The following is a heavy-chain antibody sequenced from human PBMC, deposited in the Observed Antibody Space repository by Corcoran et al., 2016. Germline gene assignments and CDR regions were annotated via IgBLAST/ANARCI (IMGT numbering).Heavy chain of an antibody. J-gene: IGHJ6*02. Sequence: QVQLQQWGAGLLKPSETLSLTCAVYGGSFSSGGYYWSWIRQHPGKGLEWIGYIYYSGSTYYNPSLKSRVTISVDTSKNQFSLKLSSVTAADTAVYYCARETYGMDVWGQGTTVTVSS. CDR3: ARETYGMDV. V-gene: IGHV4-31*11. CDR1: GGSFSSGGYY. CDR2: IYYSGST.